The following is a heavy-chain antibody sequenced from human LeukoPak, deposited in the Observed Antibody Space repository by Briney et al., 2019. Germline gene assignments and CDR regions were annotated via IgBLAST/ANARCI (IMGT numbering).Heavy chain of an antibody. J-gene: IGHJ4*02. CDR2: INHSGST. V-gene: IGHV4-34*01. Sequence: SETLSLTCAVYGGSFSGYYWSWIRQPPGKGLEWIGEINHSGSTNYNPSLKSRVTISVDTSKNQFSLKLSSVTAADTAVYYCARAPPYYDYVWGSYRPQGDYWGQGTLVTVSS. D-gene: IGHD3-16*02. CDR1: GGSFSGYY. CDR3: ARAPPYYDYVWGSYRPQGDY.